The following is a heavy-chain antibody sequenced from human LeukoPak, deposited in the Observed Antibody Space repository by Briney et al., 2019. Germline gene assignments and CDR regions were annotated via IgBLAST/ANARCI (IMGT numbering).Heavy chain of an antibody. D-gene: IGHD3-10*01. V-gene: IGHV4-34*01. Sequence: SETLSLTCAVYGGSFSGYYWSWIRQPPGKGLEWIGEINHSGSTNYNPSLKSRVTISVGTSKNQFSLKLSSVTAADTAVYYCARGRLYYYGSGSHLDYWGQGTLVTVSS. CDR3: ARGRLYYYGSGSHLDY. J-gene: IGHJ4*02. CDR1: GGSFSGYY. CDR2: INHSGST.